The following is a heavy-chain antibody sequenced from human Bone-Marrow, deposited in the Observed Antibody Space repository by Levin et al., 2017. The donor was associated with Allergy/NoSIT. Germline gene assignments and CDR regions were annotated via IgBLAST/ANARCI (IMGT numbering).Heavy chain of an antibody. J-gene: IGHJ4*02. CDR1: GFTFSNYG. V-gene: IGHV3-23*01. CDR3: AKGYYANDY. Sequence: GESLKISCGASGFTFSNYGMSWVRQAPGKGLEWVSTISNTGASTHYADSVKGRFTMSRDNSKNTVYLQMNSLRAEDTAVYYCAKGYYANDYWGQGTLVTVSS. D-gene: IGHD2/OR15-2a*01. CDR2: ISNTGAST.